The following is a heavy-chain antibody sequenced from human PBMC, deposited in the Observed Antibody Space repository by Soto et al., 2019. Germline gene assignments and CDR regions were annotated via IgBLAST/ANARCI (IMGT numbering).Heavy chain of an antibody. V-gene: IGHV4-39*01. CDR3: ARIGDTAMVTSSAIWFDP. CDR1: GGSISSSSYY. Sequence: SETLSLTCTVSGGSISSSSYYWGWIRQPPEKGFVCIVSIYYIGSTYYNPSLKSRVTISLDTSKNQFSLKLSSVTAADTAVYFCARIGDTAMVTSSAIWFDPWGQGTLVTVSS. CDR2: IYYIGST. J-gene: IGHJ5*02. D-gene: IGHD5-18*01.